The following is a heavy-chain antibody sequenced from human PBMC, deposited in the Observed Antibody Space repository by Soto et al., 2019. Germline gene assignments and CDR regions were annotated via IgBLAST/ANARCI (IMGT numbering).Heavy chain of an antibody. V-gene: IGHV1-18*04. CDR2: ISAYNGNT. CDR1: GYTFTSYG. J-gene: IGHJ6*02. Sequence: QVQLVQSGAEVKKPGASVKVSCKASGYTFTSYGISWVRQAPGQGLEWMGWISAYNGNTNYAQKLQGRVTMTTYTSTSTAYMELRSLRSDDTAVYYCAKYTGGNWNYEGYYYYGMDVWGQGTTVTVSS. D-gene: IGHD1-7*01. CDR3: AKYTGGNWNYEGYYYYGMDV.